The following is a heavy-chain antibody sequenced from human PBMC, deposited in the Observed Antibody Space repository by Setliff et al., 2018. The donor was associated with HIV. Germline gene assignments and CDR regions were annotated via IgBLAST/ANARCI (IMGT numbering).Heavy chain of an antibody. J-gene: IGHJ4*02. CDR2: VKQDGSDK. D-gene: IGHD1-20*01. CDR3: ARPLTGRSSGY. Sequence: PGGSLRLSCAASGFSFGSYWMSWVRQAPGKGLEWVANVKQDGSDKYYVDSVKGRFTISRDNAKNSLYLQMNSLRADDTAVYYCARPLTGRSSGYWGQGTLVTVSS. CDR1: GFSFGSYW. V-gene: IGHV3-7*01.